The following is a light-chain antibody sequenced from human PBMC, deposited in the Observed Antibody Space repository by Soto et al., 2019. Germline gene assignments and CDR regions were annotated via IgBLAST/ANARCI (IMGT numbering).Light chain of an antibody. V-gene: IGLV1-47*02. Sequence: QSVLTQPPSASGTPGQRVTISCSGSSSNIGTNFVYWYQQLPGTAPKLLIFSNAQRPSGVPDRFSGSRSGTSASLAISGLRSEGEADYYCAAWDDSLSGWVFGGGTKLTVL. CDR2: SNA. CDR3: AAWDDSLSGWV. CDR1: SSNIGTNF. J-gene: IGLJ3*02.